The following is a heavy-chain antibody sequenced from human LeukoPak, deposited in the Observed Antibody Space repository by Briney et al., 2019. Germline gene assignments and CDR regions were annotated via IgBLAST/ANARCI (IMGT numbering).Heavy chain of an antibody. CDR1: GFTFSHYP. CDR2: ISADHAT. V-gene: IGHV3-23*01. CDR3: AKDTEGVRGNFLFEY. D-gene: IGHD2-8*01. Sequence: GGSLRLSCAASGFTFSHYPMSWDRQAPGKGLEWVAAISADHATYDADSMKGRFTISRDNSKNTLYLQMNGLRAEDTAVYYCAKDTEGVRGNFLFEYWGQGTLVTVSS. J-gene: IGHJ4*02.